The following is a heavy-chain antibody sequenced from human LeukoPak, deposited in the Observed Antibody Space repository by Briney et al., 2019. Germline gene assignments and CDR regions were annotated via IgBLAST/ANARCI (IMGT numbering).Heavy chain of an antibody. D-gene: IGHD5-18*01. Sequence: SETLSLTCAVYGGSFSGYYWSWIRQPPGKGLEWIGEISHSGSTNYNPSLKSRVTISVDTSKNQFSLKLSSVTAADTAVYYCARRRGYSYIYYFDYWGQGTLVTVSS. CDR1: GGSFSGYY. CDR3: ARRRGYSYIYYFDY. J-gene: IGHJ4*02. V-gene: IGHV4-34*01. CDR2: ISHSGST.